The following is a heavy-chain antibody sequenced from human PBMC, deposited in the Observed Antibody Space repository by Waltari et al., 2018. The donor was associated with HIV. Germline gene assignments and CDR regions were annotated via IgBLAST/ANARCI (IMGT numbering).Heavy chain of an antibody. Sequence: QLQLQESGPGLVKPSEHLSLTCTVSGGSVGSSSTYWGWIRQPPGKGLEWIGSINYRGNSYYNPSLKSRVTISVDTSKNQLSLNLSSVTAADTAVYYCAPYYYISSRHYFDSWGQGTLVTVSS. J-gene: IGHJ4*02. D-gene: IGHD3-16*01. CDR2: INYRGNS. V-gene: IGHV4-39*07. CDR3: APYYYISSRHYFDS. CDR1: GGSVGSSSTY.